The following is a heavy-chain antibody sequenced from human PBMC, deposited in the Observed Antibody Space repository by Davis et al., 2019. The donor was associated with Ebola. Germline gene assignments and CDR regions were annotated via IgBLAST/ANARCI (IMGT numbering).Heavy chain of an antibody. CDR2: IYYSGST. CDR1: GGSISSYY. V-gene: IGHV4-59*05. D-gene: IGHD3-10*01. J-gene: IGHJ4*02. Sequence: SETLSLTCTVSGGSISSYYWSWIRQPPGKGLEWIGSIYYSGSTYYNPSLKSRVTISADTSKNQFSLKLNSVTAADTAVYYCTGEYYSDYWGQGTLITVSS. CDR3: TGEYYSDY.